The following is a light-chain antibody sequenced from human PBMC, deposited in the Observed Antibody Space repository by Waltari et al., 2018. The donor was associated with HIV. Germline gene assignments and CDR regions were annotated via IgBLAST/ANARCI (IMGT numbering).Light chain of an antibody. Sequence: QSVLTQPPSASGTPGQRVTISCSGSNSNIGSTYVYWDQQLPGTTPKLLIYRNNQRPAGVPERFSGSRSCTSASLAISGLRSEDEADYYCAAWDDSLSGRVFGGGTKVTVL. CDR3: AAWDDSLSGRV. CDR2: RNN. V-gene: IGLV1-47*01. CDR1: NSNIGSTY. J-gene: IGLJ3*02.